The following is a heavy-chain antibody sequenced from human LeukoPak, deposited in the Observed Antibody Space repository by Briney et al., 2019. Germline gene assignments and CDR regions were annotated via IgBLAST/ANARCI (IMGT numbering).Heavy chain of an antibody. CDR2: ISGSYST. V-gene: IGHV3-23*01. D-gene: IGHD5-12*01. CDR1: GFTFSSYA. Sequence: GGSLRLSCAASGFTFSSYALTWVRQAPGKGLEWVSAISGSYSTYSADSVKGRFTISRDNSKDTLYLQMNSLRAEDTAVYYCAKARGYDPVHNAFDIWGQGTMVTVSS. CDR3: AKARGYDPVHNAFDI. J-gene: IGHJ3*02.